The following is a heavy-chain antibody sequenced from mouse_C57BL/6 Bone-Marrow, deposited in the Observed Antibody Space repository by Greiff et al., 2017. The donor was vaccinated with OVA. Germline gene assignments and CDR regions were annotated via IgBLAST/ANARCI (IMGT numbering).Heavy chain of an antibody. Sequence: VQLKQSGPVLVKPGASVKMSCKASGYTFTDYYMNWVKQSHGKSLEWIGVINPYNGGTSYNQKFKGKATLTVDKSSSTAYMELNSLTSEDSAVYYCARRRITTVGYFDYWGQGTTLTVSS. CDR2: INPYNGGT. J-gene: IGHJ2*01. D-gene: IGHD1-1*01. CDR1: GYTFTDYY. CDR3: ARRRITTVGYFDY. V-gene: IGHV1-19*01.